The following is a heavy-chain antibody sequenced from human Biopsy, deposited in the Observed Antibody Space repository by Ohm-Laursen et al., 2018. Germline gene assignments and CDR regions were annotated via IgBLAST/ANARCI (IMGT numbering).Heavy chain of an antibody. CDR1: GGSISDSTYH. CDR2: IYYSGNT. J-gene: IGHJ6*02. CDR3: ARVAGGYAYYYGMDV. Sequence: SETLSLTCTVSGGSISDSTYHWGWIRQSPGKGLEWIGNIYYSGNTDYSPSLKSRVTISVDTSNNQFSLKLRSVTAADTAVYYCARVAGGYAYYYGMDVWDQGTTVIVSS. V-gene: IGHV4-39*01. D-gene: IGHD5-12*01.